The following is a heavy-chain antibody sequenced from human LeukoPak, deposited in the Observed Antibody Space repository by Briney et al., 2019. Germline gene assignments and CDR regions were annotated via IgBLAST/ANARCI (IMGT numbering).Heavy chain of an antibody. CDR1: GYTFTSYY. V-gene: IGHV1-46*01. D-gene: IGHD3-22*01. J-gene: IGHJ4*02. Sequence: ASVKVSCKASGYTFTSYYMYWVRQAPGQGLEWMGMINPSGGSTTYAQKFQGRVTMTRDTSTSTVYMELSSLRSEDTAVYYCARDYDSSGPLGYWGQGTLVTVSS. CDR3: ARDYDSSGPLGY. CDR2: INPSGGST.